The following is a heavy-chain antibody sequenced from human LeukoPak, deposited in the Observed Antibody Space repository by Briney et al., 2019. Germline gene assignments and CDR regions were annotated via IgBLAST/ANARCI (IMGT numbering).Heavy chain of an antibody. CDR2: TYSGGRT. Sequence: GGSLRLSCAASGFSVTNNYMSWVRQAPGKGLEWVSVTYSGGRTYYADSVKGRFTISRDNSKNTLYLQMNSLRAEDTAVYYCARRWSFGYWGQGTLVTVSS. CDR1: GFSVTNNY. D-gene: IGHD6-13*01. CDR3: ARRWSFGY. J-gene: IGHJ4*02. V-gene: IGHV3-53*05.